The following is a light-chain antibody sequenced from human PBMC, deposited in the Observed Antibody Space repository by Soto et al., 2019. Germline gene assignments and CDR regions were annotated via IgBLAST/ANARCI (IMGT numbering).Light chain of an antibody. Sequence: DIHMTQSPSTLSLSLGGRVTITFRASQTISSWLAWYQQKPGKAPKLLIYKACTLKSGVPSRFSGSGSGTEFTLTISSLQPDDFATYYCQHYNSYSEAFGQGTKVDIK. CDR1: QTISSW. V-gene: IGKV1-5*03. J-gene: IGKJ1*01. CDR2: KAC. CDR3: QHYNSYSEA.